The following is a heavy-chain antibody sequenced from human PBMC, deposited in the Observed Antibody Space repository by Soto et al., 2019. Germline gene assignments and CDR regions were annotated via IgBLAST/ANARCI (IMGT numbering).Heavy chain of an antibody. V-gene: IGHV4-30-4*01. CDR1: GDSISNSDYH. Sequence: GPGPSVASETLSLTCTVSGDSISNSDYHWNWIRQSPGKGLEWIASIDYSGTTYYNPSLKSRVIISTDTSKNLFSLKLRSVTAADTALYFCARDGHYYYVMDFSGQGSTVIVS. J-gene: IGHJ6*02. CDR2: IDYSGTT. CDR3: ARDGHYYYVMDF.